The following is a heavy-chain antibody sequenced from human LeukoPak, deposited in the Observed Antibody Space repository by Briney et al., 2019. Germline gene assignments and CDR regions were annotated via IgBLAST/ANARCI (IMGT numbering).Heavy chain of an antibody. J-gene: IGHJ4*02. CDR3: ARQKGGVAGLKYYSDF. CDR2: IYYTGST. CDR1: GGSISSSSYY. D-gene: IGHD6-19*01. V-gene: IGHV4-39*01. Sequence: SETLSLTCTVSGGSISSSSYYWGWIRQPPGKGLEWIGSIYYTGSTYYKPSLKSRVTISVDTSKNQFSLKLSSVTAADTAVYYCARQKGGVAGLKYYSDFWGQGTLVTVSS.